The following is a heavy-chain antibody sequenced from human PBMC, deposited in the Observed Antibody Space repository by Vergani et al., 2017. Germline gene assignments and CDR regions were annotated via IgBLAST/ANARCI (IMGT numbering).Heavy chain of an antibody. CDR2: IYPGDSDT. CDR3: ARQAPYSSGWYSSPYYYYGMDV. CDR1: GYSFTSYW. V-gene: IGHV5-51*01. Sequence: EVQLVQSGAEVKKPGESLKISCKGSGYSFTSYWIGWVRQMPGKGLEWMGIIYPGDSDTRYSPSFQGQVTISADKSISTAYLQWSSLKASDTAMYYCARQAPYSSGWYSSPYYYYGMDVWGQGTTVTVSS. J-gene: IGHJ6*02. D-gene: IGHD6-19*01.